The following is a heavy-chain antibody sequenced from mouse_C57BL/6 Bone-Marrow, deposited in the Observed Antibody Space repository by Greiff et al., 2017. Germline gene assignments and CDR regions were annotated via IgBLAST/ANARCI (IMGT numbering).Heavy chain of an antibody. CDR2: IWSGGST. Sequence: VKLVESGPGLVQPSQSLSITCTVSGFSLTSYGVHWVRQSPGKGLEWLGVIWSGGSTDYNAAFISRLSISKDNSKSQVFFKMNSLQADVTAIYYCATRKGNFFDAMDYWGQGTSVTVSS. CDR1: GFSLTSYG. CDR3: ATRKGNFFDAMDY. J-gene: IGHJ4*01. V-gene: IGHV2-2*01.